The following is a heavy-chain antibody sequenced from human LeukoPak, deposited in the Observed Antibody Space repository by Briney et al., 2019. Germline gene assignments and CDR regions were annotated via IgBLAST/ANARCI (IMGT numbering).Heavy chain of an antibody. J-gene: IGHJ4*02. V-gene: IGHV5-51*01. D-gene: IGHD3-3*01. Sequence: GESLKISCKGSGYSFTSYWIGRVRQMPGKGLEWMGIIYPGDSDTRYSPSFQGQVTISADKSISTAYLQWSSLKASDTAMYYCARRSYYDFWSGYYTAYFDYWGQGTLVTVSS. CDR2: IYPGDSDT. CDR1: GYSFTSYW. CDR3: ARRSYYDFWSGYYTAYFDY.